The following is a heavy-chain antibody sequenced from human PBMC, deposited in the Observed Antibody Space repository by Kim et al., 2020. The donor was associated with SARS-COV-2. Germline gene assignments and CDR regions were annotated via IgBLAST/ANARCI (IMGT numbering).Heavy chain of an antibody. CDR3: AKDKDIVVVPAAIRHPV. Sequence: GGSLRLSCAASGFTFSSYAMSWVRQAPGKGLEWVSAISGSGGSTYYADSVKGRFTISRDNSKNTLYLQMNSLRAEDTAVYYCAKDKDIVVVPAAIRHPVWGQGTLVTVSS. V-gene: IGHV3-23*01. D-gene: IGHD2-2*01. J-gene: IGHJ4*02. CDR1: GFTFSSYA. CDR2: ISGSGGST.